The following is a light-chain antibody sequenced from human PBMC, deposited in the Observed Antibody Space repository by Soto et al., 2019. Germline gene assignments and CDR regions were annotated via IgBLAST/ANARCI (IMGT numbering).Light chain of an antibody. CDR3: QQTYSTLRT. CDR1: QSISSY. V-gene: IGKV1-39*01. CDR2: AAS. Sequence: DIQMTQSPSSLSASVGDRVTITCRASQSISSYLNWYQQKPGKAPKLLIYAASSLQSGVPSRFSGSGSGTYYTLTISSLQPEDFAPYYCQQTYSTLRTFGQGTKLEIK. J-gene: IGKJ2*01.